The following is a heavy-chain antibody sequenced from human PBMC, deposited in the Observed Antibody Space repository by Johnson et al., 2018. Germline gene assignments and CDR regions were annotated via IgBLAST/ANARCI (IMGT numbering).Heavy chain of an antibody. CDR1: GGSISSYY. CDR3: AIGGNGAFDI. Sequence: QVQLVQSGPGLVKPSETLSLTCTVSGGSISSYYWSWIRQPPGKGLEWIGYIYYSGSTNYNPSLKSRVTISVDTSKNQFPLKLSSVTAADTAVYYCAIGGNGAFDIWGQGTMVTVSS. CDR2: IYYSGST. V-gene: IGHV4-59*01. J-gene: IGHJ3*02. D-gene: IGHD4-23*01.